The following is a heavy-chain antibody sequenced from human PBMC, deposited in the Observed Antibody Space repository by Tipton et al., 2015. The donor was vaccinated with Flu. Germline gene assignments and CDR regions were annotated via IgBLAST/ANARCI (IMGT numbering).Heavy chain of an antibody. V-gene: IGHV4-34*01. Sequence: TLSLTCAVYGGSFSGYYWSWIRQPPGKGLEWIGEINHSGSTNYNPSLKSRVTISVDTSKNQFSLKLSFVTAADTAVYYCARRKAARAAFDIWGQGTMVTVSS. J-gene: IGHJ3*02. CDR1: GGSFSGYY. CDR3: ARRKAARAAFDI. D-gene: IGHD2-15*01. CDR2: INHSGST.